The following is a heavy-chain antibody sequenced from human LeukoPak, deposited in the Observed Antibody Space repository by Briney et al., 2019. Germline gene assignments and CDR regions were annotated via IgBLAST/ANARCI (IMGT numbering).Heavy chain of an antibody. D-gene: IGHD3-22*01. CDR3: ARGQYYDSSGYLER. CDR1: GGSISSYY. J-gene: IGHJ4*02. CDR2: IYYSGST. Sequence: SETLSLTCTVSGGSISSYYWSWIRQPPGKGLGWIGYIYYSGSTNYSPSPKSRVTISVDTSKNQFSLKLSSVTAADTAVYYCARGQYYDSSGYLERWGQGTLVTVSS. V-gene: IGHV4-59*01.